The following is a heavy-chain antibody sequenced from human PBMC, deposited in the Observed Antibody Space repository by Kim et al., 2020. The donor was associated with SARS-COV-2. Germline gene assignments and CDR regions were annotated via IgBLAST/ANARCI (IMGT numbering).Heavy chain of an antibody. CDR2: INPNSGGT. CDR1: GYTFTGYY. CDR3: ARARTHSGSSQNPNSPDFDY. V-gene: IGHV1-2*06. D-gene: IGHD1-26*01. J-gene: IGHJ4*02. Sequence: ASVKVSCKASGYTFTGYYMHWVRQAPGQGLEWMGRINPNSGGTNYAQKFQGRVTMTRDTSISTAYMELSRLRSDDTAVYYCARARTHSGSSQNPNSPDFDYWGQGTLVTVSS.